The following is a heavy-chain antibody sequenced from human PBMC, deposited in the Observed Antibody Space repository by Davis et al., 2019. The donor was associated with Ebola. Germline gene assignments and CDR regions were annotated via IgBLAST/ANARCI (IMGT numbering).Heavy chain of an antibody. CDR3: ARELGLIAAAAHHYYYYYGMDV. J-gene: IGHJ6*02. CDR2: INPSGGST. Sequence: AASVKVSCKASGYTFTSYYMHWVRQAPGQGLEWMGIINPSGGSTSYAQKFQGRVTMTRDTSTSTVYMELSSLRSEDTAVYYCARELGLIAAAAHHYYYYYGMDVWGQGTTVTVSS. D-gene: IGHD6-13*01. V-gene: IGHV1-46*01. CDR1: GYTFTSYY.